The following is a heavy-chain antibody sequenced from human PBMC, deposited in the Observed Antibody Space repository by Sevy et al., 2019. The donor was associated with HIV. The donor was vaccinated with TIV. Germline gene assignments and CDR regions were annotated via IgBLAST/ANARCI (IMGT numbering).Heavy chain of an antibody. CDR3: VRHGTAGTTMDYFDN. CDR1: GYAFTTYW. J-gene: IGHJ4*02. V-gene: IGHV5-51*01. D-gene: IGHD1-1*01. CDR2: VYPGDSAT. Sequence: GESLKISCKGSGYAFTTYWIGWVRQTPGKGLEWMGIVYPGDSATRYSLSFQGQVTISADKSIRTAYLHWSRLKASDTAKYYGVRHGTAGTTMDYFDNWGQGTLVTVSS.